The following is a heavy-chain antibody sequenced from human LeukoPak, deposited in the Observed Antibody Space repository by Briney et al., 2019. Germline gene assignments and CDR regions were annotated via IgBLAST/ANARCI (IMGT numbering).Heavy chain of an antibody. V-gene: IGHV3-30-3*01. D-gene: IGHD6-19*01. CDR2: ISYDGSNK. CDR3: ARDPRLAVAAHSRRIYYGMDV. Sequence: GGSLRLSCAASGFTFSSYAMHWVRQAPGKGLEWVADISYDGSNKYYADSVKGRFTISRDNSKNTLYLQINSLRAEDTAVYYCARDPRLAVAAHSRRIYYGMDVWGQGTTVTVSS. CDR1: GFTFSSYA. J-gene: IGHJ6*02.